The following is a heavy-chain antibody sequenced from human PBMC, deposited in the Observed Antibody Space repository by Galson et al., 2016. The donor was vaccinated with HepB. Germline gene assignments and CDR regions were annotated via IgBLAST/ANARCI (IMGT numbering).Heavy chain of an antibody. V-gene: IGHV4-4*02. CDR1: GASIISDDW. CDR3: ARQRRGGPSDY. J-gene: IGHJ4*02. D-gene: IGHD5-24*01. CDR2: TLHSGRV. Sequence: ETLSLTCTVSGASIISDDWWSWVRQPPGRGLEWIGQTLHSGRVNYTPSLGSRVTISVDRSNNHFSLRLTSVTAADTALYYCARQRRGGPSDYWGQGMLVIVSS.